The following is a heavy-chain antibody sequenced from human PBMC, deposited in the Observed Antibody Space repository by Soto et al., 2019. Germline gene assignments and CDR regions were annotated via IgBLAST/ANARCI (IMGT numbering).Heavy chain of an antibody. CDR1: GGSISSGGYY. D-gene: IGHD6-6*01. CDR3: ARDYSSSYSNYYYYGMDV. J-gene: IGHJ6*02. CDR2: IYYSGST. V-gene: IGHV4-31*03. Sequence: SETLSLTCTVSGGSISSGGYYWSWIRQHPGKGLEWIGYIYYSGSTYYNPSLKSRVTISVDTSKNQFSLKLSSVTAADTAVYYCARDYSSSYSNYYYYGMDVWGQGTTVTVSS.